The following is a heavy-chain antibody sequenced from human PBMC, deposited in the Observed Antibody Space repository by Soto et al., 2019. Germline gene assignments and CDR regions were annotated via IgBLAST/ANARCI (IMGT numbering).Heavy chain of an antibody. CDR3: ARDGASDSCGWFHDAFDI. Sequence: QVQLVQSGAEVKKPGASVKVSCKASGYTFTSYGISWVRQAPGQGLEWMGWISAYNGNTNYEQKXQGRVTMSRDXXPXPXXVERRSLGSDDTAVYYCARDGASDSCGWFHDAFDIWGQGTMVTVSS. CDR1: GYTFTSYG. J-gene: IGHJ3*02. CDR2: ISAYNGNT. V-gene: IGHV1-18*01. D-gene: IGHD6-19*01.